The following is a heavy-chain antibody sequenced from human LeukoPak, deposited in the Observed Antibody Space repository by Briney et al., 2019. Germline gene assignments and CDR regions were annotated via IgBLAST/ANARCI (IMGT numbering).Heavy chain of an antibody. CDR2: IYTSGST. V-gene: IGHV4-61*02. Sequence: SETLSLTCTVSGGSLSSGSYYWSWIRQPAGKGLEWFGRIYTSGSTNYNPSLKSRVTISVDTSKNQFSLKLSSVTAADTAVYYCATLRKGGYCSSTSCFGFDPWGQGTLVTVSS. J-gene: IGHJ5*02. D-gene: IGHD2-2*01. CDR3: ATLRKGGYCSSTSCFGFDP. CDR1: GGSLSSGSYY.